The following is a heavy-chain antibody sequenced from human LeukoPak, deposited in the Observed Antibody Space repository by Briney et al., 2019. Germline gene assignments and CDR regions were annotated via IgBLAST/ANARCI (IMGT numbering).Heavy chain of an antibody. V-gene: IGHV3-23*01. J-gene: IGHJ4*02. D-gene: IGHD4-17*01. CDR3: AKGFYGDYRSPFDY. CDR1: EFTFSSYA. CDR2: ITGNAYRT. Sequence: GGSLRLSCAASEFTFSSYAMSWVRQAPGKGLEWVAGITGNAYRTFYADSVKGRFTISRDNAQNTLYLQMNSLRAEDTAVYYCAKGFYGDYRSPFDYWGQGTLVLVSS.